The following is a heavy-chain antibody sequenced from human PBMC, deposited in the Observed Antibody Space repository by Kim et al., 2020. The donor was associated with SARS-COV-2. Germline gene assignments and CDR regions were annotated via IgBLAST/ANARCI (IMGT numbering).Heavy chain of an antibody. D-gene: IGHD3-10*01. CDR2: ISAYNGNT. CDR1: GYTFTSYG. Sequence: ASVKVSCKASGYTFTSYGISWVRQAPGQGLEWMGWISAYNGNTNYAQKLQGRVTMTTDTSTSTAYMELRSLRSDDTAVYYCARARTQGENYYGSGSYRDWYFDLWGRGTLVTVSS. CDR3: ARARTQGENYYGSGSYRDWYFDL. J-gene: IGHJ2*01. V-gene: IGHV1-18*01.